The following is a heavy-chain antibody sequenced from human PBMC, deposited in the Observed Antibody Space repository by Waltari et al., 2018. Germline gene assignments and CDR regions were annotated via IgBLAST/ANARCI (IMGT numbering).Heavy chain of an antibody. CDR1: GFTFADYA. Sequence: EVQLVESGGGLAQPGRSLRLSCVAPGFTFADYAMHWVRQAPGKGLEWVSGINWNSGSIGYGDSVKGRFTISRDNARNTLYLQMNSLTTEDTALYYCTRDVHGSGGDYFDYWGQGTLVTVSP. J-gene: IGHJ4*02. CDR2: INWNSGSI. V-gene: IGHV3-9*01. D-gene: IGHD6-19*01. CDR3: TRDVHGSGGDYFDY.